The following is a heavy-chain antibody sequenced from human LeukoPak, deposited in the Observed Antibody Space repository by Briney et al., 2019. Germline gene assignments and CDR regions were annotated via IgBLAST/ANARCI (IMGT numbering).Heavy chain of an antibody. CDR1: GYSISSGYY. V-gene: IGHV4-38-2*02. D-gene: IGHD6-19*01. J-gene: IGHJ4*02. Sequence: SETLSLTCTVSGYSISSGYYWSWIRQPPGKGLEWIGEINHSGSTNYNPSLKSRVTISVDTSKNQFSLKLSSVTTADTAVYYCARGGYSSGWYSGYWGQGTLVTVSS. CDR2: INHSGST. CDR3: ARGGYSSGWYSGY.